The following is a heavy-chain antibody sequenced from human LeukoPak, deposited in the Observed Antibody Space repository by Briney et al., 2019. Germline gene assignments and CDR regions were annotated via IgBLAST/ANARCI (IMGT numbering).Heavy chain of an antibody. CDR3: ARDFSHSFSGEFVDIFDI. CDR2: ISTYDDGT. CDR1: GYTFTSCG. V-gene: IGHV1-18*01. D-gene: IGHD3-10*01. Sequence: ASVKVSCTGFGYTFTSCGISWVRQVPGEGLEWMGWISTYDDGTSSAPNFQGRVTLTKDTSTNTVYMELTNLRSDDTAIYYCARDFSHSFSGEFVDIFDIWGQGTMVTVSS. J-gene: IGHJ3*02.